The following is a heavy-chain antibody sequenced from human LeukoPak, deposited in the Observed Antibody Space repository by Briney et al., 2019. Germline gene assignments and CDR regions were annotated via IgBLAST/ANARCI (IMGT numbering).Heavy chain of an antibody. J-gene: IGHJ4*02. CDR1: GGSFSGYY. Sequence: SETLSLTCAVYGGSFSGYYWSWIRQPPGKGLEWVGEINHSGSTNYNPSLKSRVTISVDKSKNQFSLKLSSVTAADTAVYYCARVQWELDYYFDYWGQGTLVTVSS. CDR3: ARVQWELDYYFDY. CDR2: INHSGST. V-gene: IGHV4-34*01. D-gene: IGHD1-26*01.